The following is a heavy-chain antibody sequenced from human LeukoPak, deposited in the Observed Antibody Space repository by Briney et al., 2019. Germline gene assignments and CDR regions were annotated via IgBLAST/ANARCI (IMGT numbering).Heavy chain of an antibody. J-gene: IGHJ5*01. CDR2: ISGSGGST. Sequence: GGSMRLSCAASGFTFSNYAMSWVRQAPGKGLEWVSGISGSGGSTYYADSVKGRFTISRDNSKNTPYLQMNSLRAEDTAVHYCAKDGEYSGYNNWFFYWGQGTLVTVSS. V-gene: IGHV3-23*01. D-gene: IGHD5-12*01. CDR3: AKDGEYSGYNNWFFY. CDR1: GFTFSNYA.